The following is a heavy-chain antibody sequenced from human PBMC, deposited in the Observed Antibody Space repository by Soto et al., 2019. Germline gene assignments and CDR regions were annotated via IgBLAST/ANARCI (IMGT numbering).Heavy chain of an antibody. J-gene: IGHJ6*02. V-gene: IGHV4-59*01. CDR1: GCCISSYY. CDR3: ARDRVVRGVDYYYYGMDV. CDR2: IYYSGST. Sequence: PSETLSLTCTVSGCCISSYYWSWIRQPPGKGLEWIGYIYYSGSTNYNPSLKSRVTISVDTSKNQFSLKLSSVTAADTAVYYCARDRVVRGVDYYYYGMDVWGQGTTVTVS. D-gene: IGHD3-10*01.